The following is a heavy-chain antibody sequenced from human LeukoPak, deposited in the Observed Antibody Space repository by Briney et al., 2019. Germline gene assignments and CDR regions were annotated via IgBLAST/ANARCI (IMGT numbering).Heavy chain of an antibody. V-gene: IGHV4-59*11. CDR1: GGSLSPHY. CDR2: VSYTGST. Sequence: PSETLSLTCTVSGGSLSPHYWSWIRQPPGKVLEWIGYVSYTGSTNYNPSLKSRVSISVDSSKNQFSLRLTSLTAADTAVYFCARDLTRGYYDVLTGNYHYGMDVWGQGTTVTVSS. J-gene: IGHJ6*02. CDR3: ARDLTRGYYDVLTGNYHYGMDV. D-gene: IGHD3-9*01.